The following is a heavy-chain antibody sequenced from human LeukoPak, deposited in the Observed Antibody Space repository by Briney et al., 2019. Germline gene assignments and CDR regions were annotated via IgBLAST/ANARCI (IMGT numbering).Heavy chain of an antibody. CDR3: ARSRGFDF. J-gene: IGHJ4*02. Sequence: PGGSLRLSCAASGFTFSSYSMSWVRQAPGKGLEWVSYISTGSSTIYYADSVTGRFTISRDNAKNSLYLQMNSLRAEDTAMYYCARSRGFDFWGQGALVTVSS. CDR2: ISTGSSTI. D-gene: IGHD3-16*01. V-gene: IGHV3-48*01. CDR1: GFTFSSYS.